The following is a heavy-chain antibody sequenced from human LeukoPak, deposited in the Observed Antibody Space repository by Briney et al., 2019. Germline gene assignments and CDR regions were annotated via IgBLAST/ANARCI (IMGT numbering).Heavy chain of an antibody. V-gene: IGHV3-53*01. D-gene: IGHD4/OR15-4a*01. CDR1: GFTVSSNS. J-gene: IGHJ4*02. CDR2: IYSDNT. Sequence: GGSLRLSCTVSGFTVSSNSMSWVRQAPGKGLEWVSFIYSDNTHYSDSVKGRFTISSDDSKNTLYLQMNSLRAEDTAVYYCARRAGAYSHPYDYWGQGTLVTVSS. CDR3: ARRAGAYSHPYDY.